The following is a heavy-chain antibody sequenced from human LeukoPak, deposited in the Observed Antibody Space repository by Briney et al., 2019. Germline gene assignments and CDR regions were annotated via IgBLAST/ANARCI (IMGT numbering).Heavy chain of an antibody. CDR2: ISSNGGST. J-gene: IGHJ6*02. Sequence: RTGGSLRLSCAASGFTFSSYAMHWVRQAPGKGLEYVSAISSNGGSTYYANSVKGRFTISRDNSKNTLYLQMGSLRAEDMAVYYCARGGPYSCGWYNYYYGMDVWGQGTTVTVTS. CDR3: ARGGPYSCGWYNYYYGMDV. CDR1: GFTFSSYA. V-gene: IGHV3-64*01. D-gene: IGHD6-19*01.